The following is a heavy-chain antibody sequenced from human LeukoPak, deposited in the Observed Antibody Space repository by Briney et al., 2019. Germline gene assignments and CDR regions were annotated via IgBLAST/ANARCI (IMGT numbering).Heavy chain of an antibody. D-gene: IGHD3-10*01. V-gene: IGHV4-61*02. CDR1: GGSISSGSYY. CDR2: IYTSGST. Sequence: PSETLSLTCTVSGGSISSGSYYWSWIRQPAGKGLEWIGRIYTSGSTNYNPSLKSRVTISVDRSKNQFSLKLSSVTAADTAVYYCARGPFGGITMVRGVPFDPWGQGTLVTVSS. J-gene: IGHJ5*02. CDR3: ARGPFGGITMVRGVPFDP.